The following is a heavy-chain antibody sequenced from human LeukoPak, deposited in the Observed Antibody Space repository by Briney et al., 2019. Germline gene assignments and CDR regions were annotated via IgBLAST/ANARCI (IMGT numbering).Heavy chain of an antibody. CDR3: AKDGRIVGATGDCDY. Sequence: GRSLRLSCAASGFTFSSYSMHWVRQAPGKGLEWVTIISYDGSYKYYADSVKGRFTISRDNSKNTLYLQMNSLRAEDTAVYYCAKDGRIVGATGDCDYWGQGTLVTVSS. J-gene: IGHJ4*02. CDR2: ISYDGSYK. V-gene: IGHV3-30*04. CDR1: GFTFSSYS. D-gene: IGHD1-26*01.